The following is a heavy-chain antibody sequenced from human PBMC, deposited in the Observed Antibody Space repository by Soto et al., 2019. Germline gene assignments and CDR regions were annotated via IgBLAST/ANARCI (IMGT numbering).Heavy chain of an antibody. V-gene: IGHV3-48*03. J-gene: IGHJ4*02. Sequence: GGSLRLSCAASRFTFSTYEMHWVRQAPGKGLEWVSCISSSGSSVYYADSVKGRFTISRDNSRNSLYLQMNSLRDEDTALYYGGRSCSSTACKGVAMSTFDSWGQGTLVTVSS. CDR2: ISSSGSSV. D-gene: IGHD2-15*01. CDR3: GRSCSSTACKGVAMSTFDS. CDR1: RFTFSTYE.